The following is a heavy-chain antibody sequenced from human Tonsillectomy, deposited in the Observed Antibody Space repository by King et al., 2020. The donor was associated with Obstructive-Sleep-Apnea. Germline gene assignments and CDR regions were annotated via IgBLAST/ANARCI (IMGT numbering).Heavy chain of an antibody. CDR3: AKDIKYYYDSSGYPRSFDI. J-gene: IGHJ3*02. V-gene: IGHV3-9*01. CDR1: GFTFDDYA. D-gene: IGHD3-22*01. CDR2: ISWNSGSI. Sequence: VQLVESGGGLVQPGRSLRLSCAASGFTFDDYAMHWVRLAPGKGLEWVSRISWNSGSIAYADSVKGRFTISRDNAKNSLYLQMNSLRPEDTALYYCAKDIKYYYDSSGYPRSFDIWGQGTMVTVSS.